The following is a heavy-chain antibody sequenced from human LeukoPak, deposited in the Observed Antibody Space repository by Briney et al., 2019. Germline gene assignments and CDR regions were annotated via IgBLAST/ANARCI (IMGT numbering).Heavy chain of an antibody. J-gene: IGHJ3*02. D-gene: IGHD1-26*01. V-gene: IGHV1-69*04. Sequence: SVKVSCKASGGTFSSYAISWVRQAPGQGLEWMGRIIPILGIANYAQKFQGRVTITADESTSTAYMELSSLRSEDTAVYYCARQARSLDAFDIWGQGTMVTVSS. CDR2: IIPILGIA. CDR1: GGTFSSYA. CDR3: ARQARSLDAFDI.